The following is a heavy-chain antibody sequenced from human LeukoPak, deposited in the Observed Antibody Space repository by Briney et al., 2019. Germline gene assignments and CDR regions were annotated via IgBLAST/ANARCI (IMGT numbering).Heavy chain of an antibody. V-gene: IGHV3-73*01. CDR3: ATEFMGAFNY. Sequence: GGSLRLSCAASGFTFSGSDMHWVRQASGKGLEWVGRIRSKANTYATAYAASVKGRFTISRDDSKTTLFLQMDSLKTEDTAVYYCATEFMGAFNYWGQGTLVTISS. CDR1: GFTFSGSD. D-gene: IGHD1-26*01. CDR2: IRSKANTYAT. J-gene: IGHJ4*02.